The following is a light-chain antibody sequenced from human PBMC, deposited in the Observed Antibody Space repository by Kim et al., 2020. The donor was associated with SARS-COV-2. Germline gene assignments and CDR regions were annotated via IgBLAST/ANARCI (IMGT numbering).Light chain of an antibody. J-gene: IGKJ4*01. V-gene: IGKV1-33*01. Sequence: QLLVYGASTLQTGVPSRFTGGGSGTHFTFTINSLQPEDIATYFCQQYANLPLTFGGGTKLEI. CDR3: QQYANLPLT. CDR2: GAS.